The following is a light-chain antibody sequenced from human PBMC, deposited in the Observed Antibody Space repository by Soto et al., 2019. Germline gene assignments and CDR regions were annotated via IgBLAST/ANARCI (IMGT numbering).Light chain of an antibody. CDR1: SSNIGAGYD. Sequence: QAVVTQPPSVSGAPGQRVTISCTGSSSNIGAGYDVHWYQQLPGTAPKLLIYGNSNRPSGVPDRFSGSKSGTSASLAITGLRAEDEADYYCQSYDSSLSAVFGGGTKLTVL. V-gene: IGLV1-40*01. J-gene: IGLJ3*02. CDR2: GNS. CDR3: QSYDSSLSAV.